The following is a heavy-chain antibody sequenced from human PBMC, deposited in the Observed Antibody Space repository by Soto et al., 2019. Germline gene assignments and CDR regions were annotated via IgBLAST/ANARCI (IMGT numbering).Heavy chain of an antibody. J-gene: IGHJ6*02. CDR2: IYCSGNT. CDR3: ARARCSGGRCSEYYYFGMDV. V-gene: IGHV4-59*01. Sequence: SETLSLTCTVSGGSISSYYWSWIRQTPEKGLEWIGYIYCSGNTNYNPSLKSRVTISVDTSKNQFSLKLTSVTAADTAVYYCARARCSGGRCSEYYYFGMDVWGQGTTVTVSS. CDR1: GGSISSYY. D-gene: IGHD2-15*01.